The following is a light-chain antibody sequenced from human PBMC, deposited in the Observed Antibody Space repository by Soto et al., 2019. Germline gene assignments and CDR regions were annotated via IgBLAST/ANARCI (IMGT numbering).Light chain of an antibody. CDR1: QGIRNY. J-gene: IGKJ1*01. CDR3: QKYNSDPKT. Sequence: DIQMTQSPSSLSASVGDRVTITCRASQGIRNYLAWYQQKPGKVPELLIYGASTLQSGVPSRFSGSGSGTDFTLTIGSLQPEDVATSYCQKYNSDPKTFGQGTKVQIK. CDR2: GAS. V-gene: IGKV1-27*01.